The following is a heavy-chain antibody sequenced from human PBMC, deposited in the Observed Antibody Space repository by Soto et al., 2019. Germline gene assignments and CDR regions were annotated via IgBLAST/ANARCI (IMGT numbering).Heavy chain of an antibody. V-gene: IGHV3-7*01. CDR1: GFTFSSYW. J-gene: IGHJ6*03. CDR3: ARDRDMVRGVILHYMDV. D-gene: IGHD3-10*01. Sequence: GGPLSLSCAASGFTFSSYWMSWVRQALGKKREWVANKKQVASEKYYVYSVKGRFTISRDNAKNSLYLQMNSLRAEDTAVYFCARDRDMVRGVILHYMDVWGKGATVTVSS. CDR2: KKQVASEK.